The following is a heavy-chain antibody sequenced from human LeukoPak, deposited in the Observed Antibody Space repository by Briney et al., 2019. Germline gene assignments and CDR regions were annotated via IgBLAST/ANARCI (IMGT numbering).Heavy chain of an antibody. V-gene: IGHV1-69*13. D-gene: IGHD2-15*01. CDR2: IIPIFGTA. CDR1: GGTFSSYA. Sequence: ASVKVSCKDSGGTFSSYAISWVRQAPGQGLEWMGGIIPIFGTANYAQKFQGRVTITADESTSTAYMELSSLRSEDTAVYYCASVRSGPHGYCSGGSCYSSAAGAFDIWGQGTMVTVSS. J-gene: IGHJ3*02. CDR3: ASVRSGPHGYCSGGSCYSSAAGAFDI.